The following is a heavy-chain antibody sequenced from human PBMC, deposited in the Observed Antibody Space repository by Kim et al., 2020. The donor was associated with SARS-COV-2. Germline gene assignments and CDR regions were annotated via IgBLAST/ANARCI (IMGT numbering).Heavy chain of an antibody. Sequence: SETLSLTCTVSGGSISSYYWSWIRQPPGKGLEWIGYIYYSGSTNYNHSLKSRVTISVDTSKNQFSLKLSSVTAADTAVYYCARDSWGGTDHTAPNYYGMDVWGQGTTVTVSS. D-gene: IGHD3-16*01. CDR1: GGSISSYY. V-gene: IGHV4-59*01. CDR3: ARDSWGGTDHTAPNYYGMDV. CDR2: IYYSGST. J-gene: IGHJ6*02.